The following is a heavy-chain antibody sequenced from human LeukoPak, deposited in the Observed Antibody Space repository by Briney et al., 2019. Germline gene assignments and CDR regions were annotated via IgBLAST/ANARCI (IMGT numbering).Heavy chain of an antibody. Sequence: GGSLRLSCAASGFTFSSYGMSWVRQAPGKGLEWVSAISGSGGSTYYADSVKGRFTISRDNSKNTLYLQMNSLRAEDTAVYYCAKGPWGQTDAFDIWGQGTMVTVSS. J-gene: IGHJ3*02. D-gene: IGHD3-16*01. CDR1: GFTFSSYG. CDR3: AKGPWGQTDAFDI. V-gene: IGHV3-23*01. CDR2: ISGSGGST.